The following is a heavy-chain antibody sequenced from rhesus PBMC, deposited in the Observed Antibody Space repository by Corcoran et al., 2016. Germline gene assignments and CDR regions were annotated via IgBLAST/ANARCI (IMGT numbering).Heavy chain of an antibody. CDR1: GGSIRSNYW. CDR2: FLGGIAIT. V-gene: IGHV4-93*01. CDR3: ASTDCSNSACSSGDL. D-gene: IGHD2-15*01. J-gene: IGHJ4*01. Sequence: QLQVQESGPTIVKPSETLSLTCAVSGGSIRSNYWWSWIRQSPGKGLEWIGGFLGGIAITEYNPFFKSRVASSTDTSISHVFLKMTAVTAADTAVYYCASTDCSNSACSSGDLWGQGVLVTVSS.